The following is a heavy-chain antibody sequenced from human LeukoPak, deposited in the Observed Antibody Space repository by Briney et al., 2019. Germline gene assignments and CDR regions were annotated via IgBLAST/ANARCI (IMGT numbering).Heavy chain of an antibody. Sequence: ASVKVSCKASGYTFTSYGISWVRQAPGQGLEWMGWISAYNGNTNYAQKLQGRVTMTTDTSTSTAYMELRSLRSDDTAVYYCARGQTMVRGVTNWFDPWGQGTLVTVSS. J-gene: IGHJ5*02. D-gene: IGHD3-10*01. CDR2: ISAYNGNT. CDR1: GYTFTSYG. CDR3: ARGQTMVRGVTNWFDP. V-gene: IGHV1-18*01.